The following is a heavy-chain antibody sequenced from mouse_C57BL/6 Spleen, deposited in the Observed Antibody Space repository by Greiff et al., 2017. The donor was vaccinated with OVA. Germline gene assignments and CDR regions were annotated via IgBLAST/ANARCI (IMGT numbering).Heavy chain of an antibody. CDR2: IHPSDRDT. CDR3: AIYGDYEYGGYAMDY. J-gene: IGHJ4*01. V-gene: IGHV1-74*01. Sequence: VQLQQSGAELVKPGASVKVSCKASGYTFTSYWMHWVKQRPGQGLEWIGRIHPSDRDTNYNQKFKGKATLTVDKSSSTAYMQLSSLTSEDAAVYYGAIYGDYEYGGYAMDYWGQGTSVTVSS. CDR1: GYTFTSYW. D-gene: IGHD2-4*01.